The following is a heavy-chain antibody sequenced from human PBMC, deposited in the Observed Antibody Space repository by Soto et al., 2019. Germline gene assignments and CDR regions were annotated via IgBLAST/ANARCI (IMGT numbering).Heavy chain of an antibody. J-gene: IGHJ4*02. D-gene: IGHD3-22*01. Sequence: PGGSLRLSCAASGFTVSSNYMTWVRQAPGKGLEWVSVIYSGGYTYYADSVKGRFTISRDNSKNTVYLQMNSLRAGDTAVYYCARGIIMIAYWGQGTLVTVSS. V-gene: IGHV3-53*01. CDR3: ARGIIMIAY. CDR2: IYSGGYT. CDR1: GFTVSSNY.